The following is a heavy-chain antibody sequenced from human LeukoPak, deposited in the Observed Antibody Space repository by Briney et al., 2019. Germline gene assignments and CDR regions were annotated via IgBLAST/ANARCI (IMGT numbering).Heavy chain of an antibody. Sequence: SETLSLTCTVSGGSISSSSYYWGWIRQPPGKGLEWIGSIYYSGSTYYNPSLKSRVTISVDTSKNQFTLKLSSVTAADTAVYYCARHVHGDYVGYWGQGTLVTVSS. D-gene: IGHD4-17*01. CDR2: IYYSGST. CDR1: GGSISSSSYY. J-gene: IGHJ4*02. CDR3: ARHVHGDYVGY. V-gene: IGHV4-39*01.